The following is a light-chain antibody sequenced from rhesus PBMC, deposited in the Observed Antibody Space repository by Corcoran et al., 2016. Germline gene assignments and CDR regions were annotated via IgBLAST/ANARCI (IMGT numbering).Light chain of an antibody. CDR2: DSS. J-gene: IGKJ1*01. Sequence: EIVMTQSPATLSLSPGERATLSCRASQSVSTSVAWFQQKPEQAPRLLMSDSSNRAPAIPDRFSGSGYGTDFTLIISSLEAEDVGVYYCQQYYSWSRTFGQGTKVEI. V-gene: IGKV3S9*01. CDR1: QSVSTS. CDR3: QQYYSWSRT.